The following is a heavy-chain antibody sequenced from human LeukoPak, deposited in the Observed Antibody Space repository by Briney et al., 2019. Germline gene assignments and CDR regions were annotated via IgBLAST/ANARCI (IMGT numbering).Heavy chain of an antibody. CDR3: ARASGSYGEYFDY. CDR1: GYTFTSYY. D-gene: IGHD1-26*01. CDR2: INPNSGGT. Sequence: ASVKVSCKASGYTFTSYYMHWVRQAPGQGLEWMGWINPNSGGTNYAQKFQGRVTMTRDTSISTAYMELSRLRSDDTAVYYCARASGSYGEYFDYWGQGTLVTVSP. V-gene: IGHV1-2*02. J-gene: IGHJ4*02.